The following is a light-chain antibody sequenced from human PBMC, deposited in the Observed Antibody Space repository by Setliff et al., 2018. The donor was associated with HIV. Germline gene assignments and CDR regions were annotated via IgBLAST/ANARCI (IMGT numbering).Light chain of an antibody. V-gene: IGLV2-23*02. CDR2: EVA. CDR3: RSYASGDTWI. Sequence: QSALTQPASVSGSPGQSITISCTGGGNNIANYGSVSWYQEHPGEVPKLIIYEVAKRPSGVSNRFSGSKSGNTASLTISGLQTEDEADYYCRSYASGDTWIFGGGTK. J-gene: IGLJ2*01. CDR1: GNNIANYGS.